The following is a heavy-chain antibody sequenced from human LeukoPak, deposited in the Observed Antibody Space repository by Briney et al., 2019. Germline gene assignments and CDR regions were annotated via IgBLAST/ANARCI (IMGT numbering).Heavy chain of an antibody. CDR1: IDSFSNYH. J-gene: IGHJ5*02. Sequence: SETLSLTCAVYIDSFSNYHWNWVRQTPAKGMEWIGEVNESGGTNISPSLRSRVILSVDTSKNQFSLKLISVTVADTAIYYCARGQGATVPQVGKNWFDPWGQGTRVTVSS. D-gene: IGHD1-26*01. V-gene: IGHV4-34*01. CDR3: ARGQGATVPQVGKNWFDP. CDR2: VNESGGT.